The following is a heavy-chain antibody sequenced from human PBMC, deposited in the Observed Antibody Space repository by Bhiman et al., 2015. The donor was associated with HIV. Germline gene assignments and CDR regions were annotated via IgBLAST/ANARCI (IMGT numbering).Heavy chain of an antibody. CDR2: ISYDGGNK. CDR1: GFTFSSYA. Sequence: QVQLVESGGGVVQPGRSLRLSCAASGFTFSSYAMHWVRQAAGKGLEWVAVISYDGGNKYHADSVKGRFTISRDNSKNTLYLQMNSLRAEDTAVYYCARGGYSYGGYYYGMDVWGQGP. J-gene: IGHJ6*02. D-gene: IGHD5-18*01. V-gene: IGHV3-30*04. CDR3: ARGGYSYGGYYYGMDV.